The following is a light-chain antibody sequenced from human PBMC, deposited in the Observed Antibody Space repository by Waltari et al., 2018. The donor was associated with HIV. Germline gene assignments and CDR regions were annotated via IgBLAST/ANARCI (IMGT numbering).Light chain of an antibody. Sequence: QSALTQPASVSGSLGQSITISCTGTSSDVGNYDLVSWYQQHPGKAPKIIIYEVNKRPPGASNRMSGSKSGNTASLTISGLQAEDEADYYCYSYSDRRIYVFGSGTRVSAL. J-gene: IGLJ1*01. CDR3: YSYSDRRIYV. CDR2: EVN. CDR1: SSDVGNYDL. V-gene: IGLV2-23*02.